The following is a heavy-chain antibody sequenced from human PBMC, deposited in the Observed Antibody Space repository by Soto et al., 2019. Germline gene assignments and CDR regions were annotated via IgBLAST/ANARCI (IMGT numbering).Heavy chain of an antibody. CDR3: AKASEPERDRYFDL. CDR1: GFTFSSYA. J-gene: IGHJ2*01. V-gene: IGHV3-23*01. CDR2: ISGSGGST. Sequence: EVQLLESGGGLVQPGGSLRLSCAASGFTFSSYAMSWVRQAPGKGLEWVSAISGSGGSTYYADSVKGRFTISRDNSKNTLCLQMNSPRAEDTAVYYCAKASEPERDRYFDLWGRGTLVTVSS.